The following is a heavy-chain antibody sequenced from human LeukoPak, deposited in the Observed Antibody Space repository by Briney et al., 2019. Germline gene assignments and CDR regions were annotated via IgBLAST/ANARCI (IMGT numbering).Heavy chain of an antibody. CDR1: GGSFSGYY. D-gene: IGHD3-9*01. CDR2: INHSGST. V-gene: IGHV4-34*01. Sequence: SETLSLTCAVYGGSFSGYYWSWIRQPPGKGLEWIGEINHSGSTNYNPSLKSRVTISVDTSKNQFSLKLSSVTAADTAVYYCARNDILTGYCFDYWGQGTLVTVSS. J-gene: IGHJ4*02. CDR3: ARNDILTGYCFDY.